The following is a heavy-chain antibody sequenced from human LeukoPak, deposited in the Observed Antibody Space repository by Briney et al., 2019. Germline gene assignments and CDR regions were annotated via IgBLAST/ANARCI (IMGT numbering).Heavy chain of an antibody. J-gene: IGHJ4*02. CDR1: GFTFSSYW. CDR3: ARRAPSHDFDD. Sequence: PGGSLRLSCAASGFTFSSYWMHWVRQAPGKGLVWVAAISTTSGNIYYADSVKGRFTISRDNAKNSLYLQMNSLRVEDTALYYCARRAPSHDFDDWGQGTLVTVSS. CDR2: ISTTSGNI. V-gene: IGHV3-21*01.